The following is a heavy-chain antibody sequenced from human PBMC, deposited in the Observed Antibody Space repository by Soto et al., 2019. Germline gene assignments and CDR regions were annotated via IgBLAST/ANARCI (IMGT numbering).Heavy chain of an antibody. Sequence: QVQLVQSGAEVKKPGASVKVSCKASGYTFPSYGITWVRQAPGQGLEWMGWISAYNGNTNYAQKFQGRVTLTTDTSTSTRYKELRRLRSHDTAEYYVSRRPLRSWFDHRGHGTLLTVST. CDR2: ISAYNGNT. CDR1: GYTFPSYG. CDR3: SRRPLRSWFDH. J-gene: IGHJ5*02. D-gene: IGHD6-6*01. V-gene: IGHV1-18*01.